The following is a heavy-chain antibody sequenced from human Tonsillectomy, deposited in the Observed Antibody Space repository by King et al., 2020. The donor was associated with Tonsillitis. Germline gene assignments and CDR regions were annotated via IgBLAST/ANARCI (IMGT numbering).Heavy chain of an antibody. D-gene: IGHD2-21*01. CDR1: GGSISSGGYS. J-gene: IGHJ5*02. CDR3: ARGATYCGGECYYRGFDP. Sequence: QLQESGSGLVKPSQTLSLTCAVSGGSISSGGYSWSWIRQPPGKGLEWIGYIYHSGSTYYNPSLKSRVTLSVDASKNLFSLKLNSVTAADTAVYYCARGATYCGGECYYRGFDPWGQGTLVTVSS. V-gene: IGHV4-30-2*01. CDR2: IYHSGST.